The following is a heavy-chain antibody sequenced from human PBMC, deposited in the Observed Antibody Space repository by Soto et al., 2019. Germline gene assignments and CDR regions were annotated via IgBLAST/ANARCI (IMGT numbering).Heavy chain of an antibody. CDR3: AGCIGITFGGVTREFDY. CDR1: GGSFTTLA. D-gene: IGHD3-16*01. CDR2: IIPLFGTP. J-gene: IGHJ4*02. V-gene: IGHV1-69*19. Sequence: QVQLVQSGAEVRKAGSSVRVSCKVSGGSFTTLAFSWVRQAPGQGLEWMGRIIPLFGTPNYAQRFQGRVGNFADESTNTTYMELSSLTSEDPAVYYFAGCIGITFGGVTREFDYWGQGTLVTVSS.